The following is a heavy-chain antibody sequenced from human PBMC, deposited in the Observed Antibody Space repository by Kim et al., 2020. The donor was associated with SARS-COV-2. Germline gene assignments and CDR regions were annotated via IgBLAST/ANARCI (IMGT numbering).Heavy chain of an antibody. CDR2: IYYSGST. V-gene: IGHV4-39*01. D-gene: IGHD3-10*01. CDR3: ARQGGYYYGSGSGSELSY. J-gene: IGHJ4*02. CDR1: GGSISSSSYY. Sequence: SETLSLTCTLSGGSISSSSYYWGWIRQPPGKGLEWIGSIYYSGSTYYNPSLKSRVTISVDTSKNQFSLKLSSVTAADTAVYYCARQGGYYYGSGSGSELSYWGQGTLVTVSS.